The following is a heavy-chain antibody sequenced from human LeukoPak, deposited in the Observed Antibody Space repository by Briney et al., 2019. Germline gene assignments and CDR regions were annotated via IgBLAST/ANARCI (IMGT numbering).Heavy chain of an antibody. J-gene: IGHJ5*02. V-gene: IGHV1-69*05. CDR1: GGTFSSYA. CDR3: ARENSHDFWSGYFNWFDP. CDR2: IIPIFGTA. D-gene: IGHD3-3*01. Sequence: ASVKVSCKASGGTFSSYAISWVRQAPGQGLEWMGGIIPIFGTANYAQKFQGRVTITTDESTSTAYMELSSLRSEDTAVYYCARENSHDFWSGYFNWFDPWGQGTLVTVSS.